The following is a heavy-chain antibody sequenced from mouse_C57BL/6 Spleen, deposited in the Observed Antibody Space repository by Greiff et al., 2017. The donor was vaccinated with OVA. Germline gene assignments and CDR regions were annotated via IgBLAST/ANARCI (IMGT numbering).Heavy chain of an antibody. V-gene: IGHV1-64*01. CDR2: IHPNSGST. CDR3: VKTAQASWFAY. J-gene: IGHJ3*01. D-gene: IGHD3-2*02. CDR1: GYTFTSYW. Sequence: VQLQQPGAELVKPGASVKLSCKASGYTFTSYWMHWVKQRPGQGLEWIGMIHPNSGSTNYNEKFKSKATLTVDKSSSTAYMQLSSLTSEDSAVYYCVKTAQASWFAYWGQGTLVTVSA.